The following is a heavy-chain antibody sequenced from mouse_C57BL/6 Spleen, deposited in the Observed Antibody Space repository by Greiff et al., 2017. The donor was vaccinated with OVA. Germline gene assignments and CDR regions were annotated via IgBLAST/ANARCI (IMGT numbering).Heavy chain of an antibody. Sequence: VQLQQPGAELVMPGASVKLSCKASGYTFTSYWMHWVKQRPGQGLEWIGEIDPSDSYTNYNQKFKGKSTLTVDKSSSTAYMPLSSLTSEDSAVYYCARSFDVWGTGTTVTVSS. V-gene: IGHV1-69*01. J-gene: IGHJ1*03. CDR2: IDPSDSYT. CDR3: ARSFDV. CDR1: GYTFTSYW.